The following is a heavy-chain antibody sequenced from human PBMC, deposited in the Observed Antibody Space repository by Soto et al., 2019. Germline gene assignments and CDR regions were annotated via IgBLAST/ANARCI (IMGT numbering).Heavy chain of an antibody. Sequence: ASVKVSCKASGYTFTIYGISWVRQAPGQGLEWMGWISAYNGNTNYAQKLQGRVTMTTDTSTSTAYMELRSLRSDDTAVYYCARVKTSGYHNWFGPWGQGTLVTVSS. V-gene: IGHV1-18*01. D-gene: IGHD3-22*01. J-gene: IGHJ5*02. CDR1: GYTFTIYG. CDR3: ARVKTSGYHNWFGP. CDR2: ISAYNGNT.